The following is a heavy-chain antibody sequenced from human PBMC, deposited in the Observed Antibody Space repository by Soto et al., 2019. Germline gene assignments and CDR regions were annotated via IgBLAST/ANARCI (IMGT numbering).Heavy chain of an antibody. D-gene: IGHD6-19*01. Sequence: SVQVSCKASGFTFTSSAVQWVRQARGQRLEWIGWIVVGSGNTNYAQKFQERVTITRDMSTSTAYMELSSLRSEDTAVYYCAAGSGSGWYSPTYYYYGMDVWGQGTTVTVSS. V-gene: IGHV1-58*01. CDR3: AAGSGSGWYSPTYYYYGMDV. J-gene: IGHJ6*02. CDR2: IVVGSGNT. CDR1: GFTFTSSA.